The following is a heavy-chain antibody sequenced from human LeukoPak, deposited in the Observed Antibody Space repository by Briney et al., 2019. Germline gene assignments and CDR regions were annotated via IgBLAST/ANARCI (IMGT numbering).Heavy chain of an antibody. CDR3: ARWGYCSGGNCYIDY. V-gene: IGHV3-21*01. CDR1: GFTFSSHS. D-gene: IGHD2-15*01. Sequence: GGSLRLSCAASGFTFSSHSFNWVRQAPGKGLEWVSSISGSSSCIYYADSLKGRFTISRDDAKNSLFLQMNSLRAEDTAVYYCARWGYCSGGNCYIDYWGQGTLVTVSS. J-gene: IGHJ4*02. CDR2: ISGSSSCI.